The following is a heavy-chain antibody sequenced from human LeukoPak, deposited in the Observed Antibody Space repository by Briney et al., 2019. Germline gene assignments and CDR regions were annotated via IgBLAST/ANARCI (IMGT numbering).Heavy chain of an antibody. Sequence: ASVKVSCKASGYTFISYGFSWVRQAPGQGLEWMGWISAYDGNTKSAQKFQGRVTMTTDTSTSTAYMELRSLRSDDTAVYYCARDGYGSGKGYFDYXGXXXLVTVSS. V-gene: IGHV1-18*01. CDR1: GYTFISYG. CDR2: ISAYDGNT. D-gene: IGHD3-10*01. CDR3: ARDGYGSGKGYFDY. J-gene: IGHJ4*01.